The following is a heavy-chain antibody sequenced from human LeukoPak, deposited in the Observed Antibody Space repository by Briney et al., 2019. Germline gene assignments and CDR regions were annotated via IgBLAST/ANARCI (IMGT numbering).Heavy chain of an antibody. Sequence: ASVTVSCTVSGCALTELSMHWVRQAPGKGLEWMGGFDPEDGETIYAQKFQGRVTMTEDTSTDTAYMELSSLRSEDTAVYYCARSGWEPPDYWGQGTLVTVSS. CDR3: ARSGWEPPDY. D-gene: IGHD1-26*01. CDR1: GCALTELS. V-gene: IGHV1-24*01. J-gene: IGHJ4*02. CDR2: FDPEDGET.